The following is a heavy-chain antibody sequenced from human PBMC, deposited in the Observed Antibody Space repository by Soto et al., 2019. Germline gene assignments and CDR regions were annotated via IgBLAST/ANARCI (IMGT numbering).Heavy chain of an antibody. Sequence: QITLKESGPTLVKPTQTLTLTCTVSGFSLSTSGVCVAWIRQPPGKALEWVALIYWDDDKRYSPSLKSSLTITKDTYKNQVVLTMTNMDPVDTATYACAHSYSRSWYRWQRWFDPRGQGTLVTVSA. CDR2: IYWDDDK. CDR3: AHSYSRSWYRWQRWFDP. CDR1: GFSLSTSGVC. J-gene: IGHJ5*02. V-gene: IGHV2-5*02. D-gene: IGHD6-13*01.